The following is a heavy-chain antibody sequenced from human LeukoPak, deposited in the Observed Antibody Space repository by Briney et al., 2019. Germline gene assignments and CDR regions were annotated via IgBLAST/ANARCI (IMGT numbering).Heavy chain of an antibody. J-gene: IGHJ4*02. Sequence: GGSLRLSCVPSGFTLSNVWINWVRPAPGTGVEWVGRIKTRYYEGETTDYAAPAQGRFTDSRNDSKNTLYMQMNNLETDDTAVYYCATDYSRRYLGSWGQGTLVTVSS. CDR3: ATDYSRRYLGS. CDR2: IKTRYYEGETT. V-gene: IGHV3-15*01. D-gene: IGHD1-26*01. CDR1: GFTLSNVW.